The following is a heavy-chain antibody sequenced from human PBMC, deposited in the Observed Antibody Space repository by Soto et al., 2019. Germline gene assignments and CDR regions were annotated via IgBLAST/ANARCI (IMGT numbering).Heavy chain of an antibody. Sequence: SETLSLTCTVSGGSISSSSYYWGWIRQPPGKGLEWIGSIYYSGSTYYNPSLKSRVTISVDTSKNQFSLKLSSVTAADTAVYYCARSSGWYGGVDYWGQGTLVTVSS. V-gene: IGHV4-39*01. D-gene: IGHD6-19*01. CDR3: ARSSGWYGGVDY. CDR2: IYYSGST. J-gene: IGHJ4*02. CDR1: GGSISSSSYY.